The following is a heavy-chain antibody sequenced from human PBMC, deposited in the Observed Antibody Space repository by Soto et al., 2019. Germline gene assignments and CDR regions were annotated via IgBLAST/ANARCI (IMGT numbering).Heavy chain of an antibody. D-gene: IGHD7-27*01. J-gene: IGHJ4*02. Sequence: ASVKVSCKASGYTFTGYYIHWVRQAPGQGLEWMGSISPHSGGPNYAQRFQGRVTTTRGTSMTTVYMEMSGLTSDDTAVYYCAREEQTGANYYLDYWGQGTLVTVSS. CDR1: GYTFTGYY. V-gene: IGHV1-2*02. CDR2: ISPHSGGP. CDR3: AREEQTGANYYLDY.